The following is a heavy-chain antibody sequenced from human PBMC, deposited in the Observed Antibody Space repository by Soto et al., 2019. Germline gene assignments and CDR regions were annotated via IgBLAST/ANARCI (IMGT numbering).Heavy chain of an antibody. J-gene: IGHJ6*02. D-gene: IGHD1-26*01. CDR2: IIPIFGTA. CDR1: GGSFSSYA. Sequence: QVQLVQSGAEVKKPGSSVKVSCKASGGSFSSYAFNWVRQAPGQGLEWLGGIIPIFGTANYAQTFQGRVTITADNSTSTVYMELSSLRSEDTAMFYCVRVWGFSNVWGQGTTVTVSS. CDR3: VRVWGFSNV. V-gene: IGHV1-69*06.